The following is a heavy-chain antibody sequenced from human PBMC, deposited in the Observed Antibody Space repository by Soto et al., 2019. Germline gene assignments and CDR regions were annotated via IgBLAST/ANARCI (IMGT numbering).Heavy chain of an antibody. Sequence: QVQLQQWGAGLLRPSETLSLTCAVYGGPFSAYYWGWIRQPPGKGLEWIGEINDRGSTNYTPSLKSRVTISVDTSKNQFSLRLTSVTAADTAVYYCAGADFGDYDFGYWGQGALVTVSS. J-gene: IGHJ4*02. CDR2: INDRGST. CDR1: GGPFSAYY. CDR3: AGADFGDYDFGY. D-gene: IGHD4-17*01. V-gene: IGHV4-34*01.